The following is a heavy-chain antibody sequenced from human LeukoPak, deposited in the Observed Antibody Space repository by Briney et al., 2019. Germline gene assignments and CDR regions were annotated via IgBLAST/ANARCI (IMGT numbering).Heavy chain of an antibody. CDR2: ISKSGGDT. V-gene: IGHV3-23*01. Sequence: PGGSLRLSCAASGFIFSHYAMSWVRQAPGKGLEWVSAISKSGGDTYYADPVKGRFAISRDNSKNMLFLQMNSLRAEDTAVYYCVKDELAVAIFGYWGQGTLVTVSS. CDR1: GFIFSHYA. CDR3: VKDELAVAIFGY. D-gene: IGHD6-19*01. J-gene: IGHJ4*02.